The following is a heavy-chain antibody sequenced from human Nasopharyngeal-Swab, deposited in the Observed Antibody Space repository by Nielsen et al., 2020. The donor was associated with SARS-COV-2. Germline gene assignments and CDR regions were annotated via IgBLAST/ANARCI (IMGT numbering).Heavy chain of an antibody. J-gene: IGHJ3*02. CDR2: IYYSGST. CDR1: GGSISSYY. V-gene: IGHV4-59*13. Sequence: SETLSLTCTVPGGSISSYYWSWIRQPPGKGLEWIGYIYYSGSTNYNPSLKSRVTISVDTSKNQFSLKLSSVTAADTAVYYCARWLGRYCSSTSCYAGAFDIWGQGTMVTVSS. CDR3: ARWLGRYCSSTSCYAGAFDI. D-gene: IGHD2-2*01.